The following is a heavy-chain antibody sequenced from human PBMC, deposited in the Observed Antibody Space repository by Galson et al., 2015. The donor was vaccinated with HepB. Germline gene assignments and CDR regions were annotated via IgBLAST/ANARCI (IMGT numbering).Heavy chain of an antibody. Sequence: CAISGDSVSSYSVAWNWIRQSPSRGFEWLGRTYYRSKWYIEYAVSVKSRITINPDTSNNQLSLHLNSVTPEDTAVYYCIREDWGSGFWWGQGTLVTVSS. D-gene: IGHD7-27*01. V-gene: IGHV6-1*01. CDR1: GDSVSSYSVA. CDR2: TYYRSKWYI. J-gene: IGHJ4*02. CDR3: IREDWGSGFW.